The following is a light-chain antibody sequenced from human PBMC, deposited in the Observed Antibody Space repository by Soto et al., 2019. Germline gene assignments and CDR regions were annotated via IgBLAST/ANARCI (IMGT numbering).Light chain of an antibody. J-gene: IGKJ2*01. CDR3: QQSYRSPYT. V-gene: IGKV1-39*01. Sequence: IQMTQSPSSLSASVGDSVTVTCRASQSINIYLNWYQQKPGKAPTLLIYGASSLQSGFSSRFTGGGSRTDVTLTISSLQPEDFATYYCQQSYRSPYTFGQGTKLEIK. CDR1: QSINIY. CDR2: GAS.